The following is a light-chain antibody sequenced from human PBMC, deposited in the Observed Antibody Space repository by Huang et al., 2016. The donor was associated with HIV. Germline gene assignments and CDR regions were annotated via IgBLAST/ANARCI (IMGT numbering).Light chain of an antibody. J-gene: IGKJ4*01. CDR1: QSFLYSSNNRNY. CDR2: WAS. V-gene: IGKV4-1*01. CDR3: QQYYSSPLT. Sequence: IVMTHSLDSLAVSLGERATIHCTSSQSFLYSSNNRNYLAWYQQKAGQPPKLLIYWASTRGSGVPDRFSGSGSGTNFTITISSRQAEDVAVYCCQQYYSSPLTFGGGTKVEI.